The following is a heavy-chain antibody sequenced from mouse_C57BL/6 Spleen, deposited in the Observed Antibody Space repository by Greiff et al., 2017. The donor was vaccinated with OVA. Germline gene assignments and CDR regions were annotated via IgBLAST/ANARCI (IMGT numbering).Heavy chain of an antibody. Sequence: EVQLHQSGPELVKPGASVKISCKASGYTFTDYYMNWVKQSHGKSLEWIGDINPNNGGTSYNQKFKGKATLTVDKSSSTAYMELRSLTSEDSAVYYCARSPYYYGSSYPFDYWGQGTTLTVSS. CDR2: INPNNGGT. V-gene: IGHV1-26*01. CDR1: GYTFTDYY. J-gene: IGHJ2*01. CDR3: ARSPYYYGSSYPFDY. D-gene: IGHD1-1*01.